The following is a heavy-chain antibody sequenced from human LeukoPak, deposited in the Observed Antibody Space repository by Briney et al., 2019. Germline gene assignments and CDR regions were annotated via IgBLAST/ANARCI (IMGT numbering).Heavy chain of an antibody. CDR1: GYSLSSAYY. D-gene: IGHD5-18*01. V-gene: IGHV4-38-2*02. Sequence: SETLSLTCTVSGYSLSSAYYWGWIGQPPGKGREWIGIIYHMGSTYYNPSLKSRVTISVDTSKTQFSLKLSSVTAADTAVYYCARVGYSYGGLFSAIYYYYMDVWGKGTTVTVSS. CDR2: IYHMGST. CDR3: ARVGYSYGGLFSAIYYYYMDV. J-gene: IGHJ6*03.